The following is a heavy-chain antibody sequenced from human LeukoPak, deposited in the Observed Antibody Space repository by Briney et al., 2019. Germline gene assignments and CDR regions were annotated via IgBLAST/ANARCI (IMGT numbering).Heavy chain of an antibody. V-gene: IGHV3-53*01. D-gene: IGHD5-18*01. CDR2: IYSGDST. CDR1: GFTVSSNY. J-gene: IGHJ4*02. CDR3: ARGVGTATDY. Sequence: GGSSRLSCAASGFTVSSNYMTWVRQAPGKGLEWVSVIYSGDSTYYADSVKGRFTISRDNSKNTLYLQMNSLRAEDTAVYYCARGVGTATDYWGQGTLVTVSS.